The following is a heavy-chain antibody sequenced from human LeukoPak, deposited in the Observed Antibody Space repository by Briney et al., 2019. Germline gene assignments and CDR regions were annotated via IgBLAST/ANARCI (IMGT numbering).Heavy chain of an antibody. V-gene: IGHV4-34*01. CDR2: INHSGST. CDR3: ARLHSSRAEEFDP. Sequence: SETLSLTCAVYGGSFSGYYWSRIRQPPGKGLEWIGEINHSGSTNYNPSLKSRVTISVDTSKNQFSLRLTSVTAADTAVYYCARLHSSRAEEFDPWGQGTLVTVSS. CDR1: GGSFSGYY. J-gene: IGHJ5*02.